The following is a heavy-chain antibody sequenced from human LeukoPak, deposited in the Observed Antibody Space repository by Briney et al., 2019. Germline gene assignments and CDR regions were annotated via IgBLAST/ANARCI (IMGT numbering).Heavy chain of an antibody. CDR2: ISGSGGST. CDR3: AKELVIGNRYYDFWSGPYAFDI. D-gene: IGHD3-3*01. Sequence: GGSLRLSCAASGFTFSSYAMSWVRQAPGKGLEWVSAISGSGGSTYYADSVKGRFTISRDNSKNTLYLQMNSLRAEDTAVYYCAKELVIGNRYYDFWSGPYAFDIWGQGTMVTVSS. J-gene: IGHJ3*02. CDR1: GFTFSSYA. V-gene: IGHV3-23*01.